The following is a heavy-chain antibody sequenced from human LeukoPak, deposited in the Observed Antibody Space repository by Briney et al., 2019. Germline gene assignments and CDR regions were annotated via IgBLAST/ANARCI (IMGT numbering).Heavy chain of an antibody. Sequence: GGSLRLSCAASGFSFSDYYMSWIRQAPGKGLEWVSYISSSGSTIYYADSVKGRFTISMDNGKNSLYLQTNNLRPEDTALYYCAMGYNWNFVGGYYMDVWSKGTTLTVPS. V-gene: IGHV3-11*01. D-gene: IGHD1-7*01. J-gene: IGHJ6*03. CDR2: ISSSGSTI. CDR1: GFSFSDYY. CDR3: AMGYNWNFVGGYYMDV.